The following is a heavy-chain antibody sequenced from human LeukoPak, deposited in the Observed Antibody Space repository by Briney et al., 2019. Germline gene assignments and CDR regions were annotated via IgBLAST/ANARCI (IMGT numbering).Heavy chain of an antibody. Sequence: SETLSLTCSVSGGSISSYYWSWIRQPPGKGLEWIGHVYNSGSTTYNPSLTSRVTISVDTSKKQFSLKLSSVTAADTAVYYCARDKNGGEPGLWHGAVWYFDLWGRGTLVTVSS. J-gene: IGHJ2*01. D-gene: IGHD3-10*01. V-gene: IGHV4-59*01. CDR1: GGSISSYY. CDR2: VYNSGST. CDR3: ARDKNGGEPGLWHGAVWYFDL.